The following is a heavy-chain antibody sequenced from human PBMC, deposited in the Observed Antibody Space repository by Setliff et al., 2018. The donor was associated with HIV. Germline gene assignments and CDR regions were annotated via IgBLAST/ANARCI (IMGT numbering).Heavy chain of an antibody. Sequence: RLSCAASGFSFSSHWMHWVRQAPGKGLEWVANIKHYGSEKHYVDSVEGRFTISRDNAKNSLYLQMNSLRVDDTAVYYCAREISFGLAPDDYGGNSGFEYFDYWGQGTLVTVSS. V-gene: IGHV3-7*01. CDR3: AREISFGLAPDDYGGNSGFEYFDY. CDR2: IKHYGSEK. J-gene: IGHJ4*02. CDR1: GFSFSSHW. D-gene: IGHD4-17*01.